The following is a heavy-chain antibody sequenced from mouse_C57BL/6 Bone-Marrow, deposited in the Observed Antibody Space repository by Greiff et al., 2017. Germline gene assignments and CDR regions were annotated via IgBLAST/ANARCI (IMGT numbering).Heavy chain of an antibody. Sequence: EVQLQESGGGLVKPGGSLKLSCAASGFTFSDYGMHWVRQAPEKGLEWVAYISSGSSTIYYADTVKGRFTISRDNAKNTLFLQMTSLRSEDTAMYYCAVYYSNYFDYWGQGTTLTVAS. CDR2: ISSGSSTI. CDR1: GFTFSDYG. V-gene: IGHV5-17*01. J-gene: IGHJ2*01. D-gene: IGHD2-5*01. CDR3: AVYYSNYFDY.